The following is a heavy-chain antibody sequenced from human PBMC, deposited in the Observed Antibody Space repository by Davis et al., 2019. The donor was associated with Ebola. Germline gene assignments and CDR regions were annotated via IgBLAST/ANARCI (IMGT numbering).Heavy chain of an antibody. Sequence: SVKVSCKASGGTFSSYAISWVRQAPGQGLEWMGGIIPIFGTAKYAQKFQGRVTITADESTSTAYMELSSLRSEDTAVYYCAREGAAQCYYGMDVWGQGTTVTVSS. CDR2: IIPIFGTA. D-gene: IGHD6-25*01. CDR3: AREGAAQCYYGMDV. J-gene: IGHJ6*02. CDR1: GGTFSSYA. V-gene: IGHV1-69*13.